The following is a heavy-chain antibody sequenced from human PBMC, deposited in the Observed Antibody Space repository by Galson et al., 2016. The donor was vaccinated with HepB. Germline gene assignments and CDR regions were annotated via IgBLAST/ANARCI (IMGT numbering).Heavy chain of an antibody. J-gene: IGHJ6*02. CDR2: ISGSSSSI. CDR3: AKSAGRAVTTLDYYYGMDV. Sequence: SLRLSCAASGFTLSSYAMNWVRQAPGKGLERVSIISGSSSSIYYADSMKGRFTVSRDNSKNTLFLQMNSLRAEDTAVYYCAKSAGRAVTTLDYYYGMDVWGQGTTVTVSS. CDR1: GFTLSSYA. D-gene: IGHD4-17*01. V-gene: IGHV3-23*01.